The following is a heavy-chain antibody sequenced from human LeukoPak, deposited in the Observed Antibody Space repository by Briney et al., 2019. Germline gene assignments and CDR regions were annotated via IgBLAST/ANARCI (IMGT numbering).Heavy chain of an antibody. D-gene: IGHD4-17*01. CDR3: AREGDYGDYSKSFYYMDV. CDR1: GGYIGSYY. Sequence: SETLSLTCTVSGGYIGSYYWSWLRQPAGKGLEWIGRIHTSENTDYNPSLKSRVTMSVDMSTSQFSLRLTSVTAADTAVYYCAREGDYGDYSKSFYYMDVWGKGTTVTVSS. CDR2: IHTSENT. V-gene: IGHV4-4*07. J-gene: IGHJ6*03.